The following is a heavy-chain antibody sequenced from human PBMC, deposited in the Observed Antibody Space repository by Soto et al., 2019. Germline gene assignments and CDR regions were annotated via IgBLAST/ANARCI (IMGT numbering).Heavy chain of an antibody. CDR3: ARDFRIPLWSKPRNAFDI. D-gene: IGHD5-18*01. Sequence: PSETLSLTCAVSGGSISSSNWWSWVRQPPGKGLEWIGEIYHSGSTNYNPSLKSRVTISVDKSKNQFSLKLSSVTAADTAVYYCARDFRIPLWSKPRNAFDIWGQGTMVTVSS. CDR1: GGSISSSNW. CDR2: IYHSGST. J-gene: IGHJ3*02. V-gene: IGHV4-4*02.